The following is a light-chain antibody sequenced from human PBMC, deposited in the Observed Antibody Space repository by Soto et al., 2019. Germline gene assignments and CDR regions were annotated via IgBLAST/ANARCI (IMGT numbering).Light chain of an antibody. V-gene: IGKV3-15*01. J-gene: IGKJ2*01. CDR2: GAS. CDR3: QQYNNWPPYT. Sequence: EIVLTQSPATLSVSPGERATLSCRASQNIGRNLAWYQYKLGQAPRLLIYGASVRVTGIPARFSGSWSGTDFTLTITSLQSEDFAVYYCQQYNNWPPYTFGQGTKLEIK. CDR1: QNIGRN.